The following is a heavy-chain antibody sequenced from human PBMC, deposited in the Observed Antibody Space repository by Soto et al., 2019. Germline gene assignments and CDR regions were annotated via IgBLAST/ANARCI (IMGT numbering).Heavy chain of an antibody. J-gene: IGHJ5*02. CDR1: GYSITSYY. V-gene: IGHV1-2*04. CDR3: AREPGTTVTTATRGFDP. Sequence: GESMKISCKGSGYSITSYYMHWVRQTTGQGLEWMGWINPNSGGTNYAQKFQGWVTMTRDTSISTAYMELSRLRSDDTAVYYCAREPGTTVTTATRGFDPWGQGTLVTVSS. D-gene: IGHD4-17*01. CDR2: INPNSGGT.